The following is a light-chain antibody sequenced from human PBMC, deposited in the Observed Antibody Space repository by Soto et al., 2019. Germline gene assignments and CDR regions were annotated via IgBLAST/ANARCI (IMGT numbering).Light chain of an antibody. V-gene: IGKV3-20*01. Sequence: EIVLTQSPGTLSLSPGERATLSCRASQSVSSTYLAWYQQKPGQAPRLLIYGASSRATGIPDRFSGSGSGTDFTLTISRLAPEDFAVYYCQHYGSSRWTFGQGTRVDI. J-gene: IGKJ1*01. CDR3: QHYGSSRWT. CDR2: GAS. CDR1: QSVSSTY.